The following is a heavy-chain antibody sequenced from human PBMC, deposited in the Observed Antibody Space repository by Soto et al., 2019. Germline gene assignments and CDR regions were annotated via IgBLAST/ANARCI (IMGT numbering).Heavy chain of an antibody. D-gene: IGHD5-18*01. CDR1: GSSIRSYY. J-gene: IGHJ4*02. V-gene: IGHV4-59*01. Sequence: SETLCLTCTVSGSSIRSYYWRWIRQPPGKGLEWIGYIYYSGSTDYNPSLKSRVTISVDTSKNQFSLKLRSVTAADTAVYYCARDSYNFDDWGQGILVTVSS. CDR2: IYYSGST. CDR3: ARDSYNFDD.